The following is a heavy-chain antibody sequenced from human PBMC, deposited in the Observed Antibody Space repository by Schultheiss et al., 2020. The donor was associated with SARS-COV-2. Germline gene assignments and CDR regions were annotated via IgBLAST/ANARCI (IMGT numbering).Heavy chain of an antibody. Sequence: SQTLSLTCAVYGGSFSGFYWSWIRQPPGKGLEWIGDINHSESSNYNPSLRSRVTISVDTSKNQFSLKLSSVTAADTAVYYCARGGYGSGSYSPGAFDIWGQGTMVTVSS. D-gene: IGHD1-26*01. CDR1: GGSFSGFY. V-gene: IGHV4-34*01. CDR2: INHSESS. J-gene: IGHJ3*02. CDR3: ARGGYGSGSYSPGAFDI.